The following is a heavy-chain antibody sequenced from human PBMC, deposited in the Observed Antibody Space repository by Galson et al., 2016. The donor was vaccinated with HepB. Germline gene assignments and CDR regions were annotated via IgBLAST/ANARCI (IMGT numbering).Heavy chain of an antibody. Sequence: SETLSLTCTVSGGSMKTYYWSWIRQPPGKGLEWIGNIYHSGSNKLNPSLKSRVNMSVDTSINQISLKLTSVTAEDTAVYYCARVWGGNAFDIWGQGTMVGVSP. CDR2: IYHSGSN. J-gene: IGHJ3*02. V-gene: IGHV4-59*01. CDR3: ARVWGGNAFDI. D-gene: IGHD3-16*01. CDR1: GGSMKTYY.